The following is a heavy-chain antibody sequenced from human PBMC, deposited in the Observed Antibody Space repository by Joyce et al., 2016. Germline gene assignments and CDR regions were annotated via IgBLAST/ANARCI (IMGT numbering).Heavy chain of an antibody. V-gene: IGHV3-64D*08. CDR3: VKALE. CDR2: ITSNGGGT. D-gene: IGHD1-1*01. CDR1: GFTFSRYS. Sequence: EVKLVESGGGLVQPGGSLRLSCSASGFTFSRYSMHWVRQATGKGLEYVSAITSNGGGTYYADSVKGRFTISRENSKNTLYLQMSSLRTEDTALYYCVKALEWGQGTMVTVSS. J-gene: IGHJ3*01.